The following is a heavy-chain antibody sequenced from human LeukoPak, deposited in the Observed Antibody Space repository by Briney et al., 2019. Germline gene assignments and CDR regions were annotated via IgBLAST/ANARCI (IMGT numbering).Heavy chain of an antibody. CDR1: EFTFSSYN. CDR2: ISSFSSYI. D-gene: IGHD1-26*01. CDR3: ARDGVAELMSALDY. J-gene: IGHJ4*02. Sequence: GGSLRLSCAASEFTFSSYNMNWVRQAPGKGLEWVSSISSFSSYIYYADSVKGRFTISRDNAKNSLYLQMSSLRAEDTAVYYCARDGVAELMSALDYWGQGILVTVSS. V-gene: IGHV3-21*04.